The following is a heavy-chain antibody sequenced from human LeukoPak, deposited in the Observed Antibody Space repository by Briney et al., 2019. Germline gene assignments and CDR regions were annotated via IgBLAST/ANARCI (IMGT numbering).Heavy chain of an antibody. D-gene: IGHD3-16*01. V-gene: IGHV4-38-2*02. Sequence: SETLCLTCAVSGYAISSGDYGGWIRQPPGKGREWIGSIYHSGSTYYNPSLKSRVTISVDTSKNPFSLNLSSVPAAATGVYYCAREGEPRILDIWGQGTMVTVSS. CDR3: AREGEPRILDI. CDR2: IYHSGST. CDR1: GYAISSGDY. J-gene: IGHJ3*02.